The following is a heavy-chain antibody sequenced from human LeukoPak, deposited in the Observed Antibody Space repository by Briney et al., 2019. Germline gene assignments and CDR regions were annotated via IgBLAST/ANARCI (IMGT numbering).Heavy chain of an antibody. Sequence: SQTLSLTCAISGDSVSSNSAAWNWIRQSPSRGLEWLGRTYYRSKWYNDYAVSVKSRITINPDTSKNQFSLKLSSVTAADTAVYYCARPKGDNGDYLDAFDIWGQGTMVTVSS. CDR2: TYYRSKWYN. J-gene: IGHJ3*02. V-gene: IGHV6-1*01. CDR1: GDSVSSNSAA. CDR3: ARPKGDNGDYLDAFDI. D-gene: IGHD4-17*01.